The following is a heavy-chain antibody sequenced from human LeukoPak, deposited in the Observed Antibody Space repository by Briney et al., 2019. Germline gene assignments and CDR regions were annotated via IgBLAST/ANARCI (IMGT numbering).Heavy chain of an antibody. CDR3: TAPGYSSSWLNYYYYGMDV. CDR1: GFTFSNAL. J-gene: IGHJ6*02. Sequence: GGSLRLSCAASGFTFSNALMSWVRQAPGKGLEWVGRIKSKTDGGTTDYAAPVKGRFTISRDDSKNTLYLQMNSLKTEDTAVYYCTAPGYSSSWLNYYYYGMDVWGQGTTVTVSS. D-gene: IGHD6-13*01. V-gene: IGHV3-15*01. CDR2: IKSKTDGGTT.